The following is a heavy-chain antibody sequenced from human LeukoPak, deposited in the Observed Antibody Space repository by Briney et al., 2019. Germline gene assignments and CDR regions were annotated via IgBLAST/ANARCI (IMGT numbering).Heavy chain of an antibody. D-gene: IGHD5-24*01. J-gene: IGHJ4*02. CDR1: GGSISSYY. V-gene: IGHV4-59*01. CDR2: IYYSGST. CDR3: ARGVEMATIPPQYYFDY. Sequence: NPSETLSLTCTVSGGSISSYYWSWIRQPPGKGLEWIGYIYYSGSTNYNPSLKSRVTISVDTSKNQFSLKLSSVTAADTAVYYCARGVEMATIPPQYYFDYWGQGTLVTVSS.